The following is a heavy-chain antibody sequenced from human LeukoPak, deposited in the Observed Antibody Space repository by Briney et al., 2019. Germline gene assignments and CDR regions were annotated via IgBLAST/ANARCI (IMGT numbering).Heavy chain of an antibody. CDR2: IYYSGST. V-gene: IGHV4-59*01. Sequence: PSETLSLTCTVSGGSISSYYWSWIWQPPGKGLEWIGYIYYSGSTNYNPSLKSRVTISVDTSKNQFSLKLSSVTAADTAVYYCARDFGQQLVLPDAFDIWGQGTMVTVSS. CDR1: GGSISSYY. CDR3: ARDFGQQLVLPDAFDI. D-gene: IGHD6-13*01. J-gene: IGHJ3*02.